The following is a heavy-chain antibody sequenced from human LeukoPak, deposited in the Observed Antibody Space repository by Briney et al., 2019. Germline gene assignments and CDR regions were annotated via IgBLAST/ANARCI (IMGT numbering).Heavy chain of an antibody. Sequence: GGSLRLSCAASGFTFSSYGMHWVRQAPGKGLEWVAFIRYDGSNKYYADSVKGRFTISRDNSKNTLYLQINSLRAEDTAVYYCASLTQWEFRGVDIWGQGTMVTVSS. J-gene: IGHJ3*02. V-gene: IGHV3-30*02. CDR3: ASLTQWEFRGVDI. CDR2: IRYDGSNK. CDR1: GFTFSSYG. D-gene: IGHD1-26*01.